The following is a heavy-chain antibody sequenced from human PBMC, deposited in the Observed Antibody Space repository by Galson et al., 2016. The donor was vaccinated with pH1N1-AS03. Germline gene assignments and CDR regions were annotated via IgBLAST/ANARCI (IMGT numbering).Heavy chain of an antibody. CDR2: IYPSDSDA. D-gene: IGHD1-26*01. CDR3: ARHASPTILSYHFDS. Sequence: SGAEVKQPGESLKISCEASGYLFTNYWIAWVRQMPGKGLEWMGIIYPSDSDARYSPSFQGQVTFSADKSTSTAYLHLTTLKAADSAIYYCARHASPTILSYHFDSWGRGTLVTVSS. V-gene: IGHV5-51*01. J-gene: IGHJ4*02. CDR1: GYLFTNYW.